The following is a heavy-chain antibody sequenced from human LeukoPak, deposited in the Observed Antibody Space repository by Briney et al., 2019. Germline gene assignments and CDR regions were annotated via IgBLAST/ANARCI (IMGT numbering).Heavy chain of an antibody. CDR2: INQDGSAE. CDR3: ARSVGASNNYFYYGMDV. CDR1: GFIFGDFY. J-gene: IGHJ6*02. Sequence: GGSLRLSCEASGFIFGDFYMTWARQAPGTGLEWVATINQDGSAEYYVDSVKGRFTMSRDNAKNSVYLQMDSLRAEETALYYCARSVGASNNYFYYGMDVWGQGTTVTVSS. D-gene: IGHD1-26*01. V-gene: IGHV3-7*01.